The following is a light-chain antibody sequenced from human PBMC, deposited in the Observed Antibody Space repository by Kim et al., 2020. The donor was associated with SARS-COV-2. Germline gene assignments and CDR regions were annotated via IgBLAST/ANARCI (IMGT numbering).Light chain of an antibody. CDR2: GAS. V-gene: IGKV3-20*01. CDR1: QSVSSSY. CDR3: QQYGSSPHT. Sequence: EIVLTQSPGTLSLSPGERATLSCRASQSVSSSYLAWYQQKPGQAPRLIMYGASSRATGIPDRFSGSGSGTDFTLTISRLEPEDFAVYYCQQYGSSPHTFGQGTKLEI. J-gene: IGKJ2*01.